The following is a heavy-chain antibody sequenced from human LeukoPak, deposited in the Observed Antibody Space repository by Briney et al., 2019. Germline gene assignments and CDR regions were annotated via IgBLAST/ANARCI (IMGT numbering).Heavy chain of an antibody. CDR1: GFTFTTYT. J-gene: IGHJ4*02. V-gene: IGHV3-21*04. CDR3: ARDYGTYGGNSLGYFDF. D-gene: IGHD4-23*01. Sequence: GGSLRLSCAASGFTFTTYTMNWVRQAPGKGLEWVSSISSRSGYIYYADSVKGRFTISRDNAKNSLSLQMNSLRAEDTAVYYCARDYGTYGGNSLGYFDFWGQGTLVTVSS. CDR2: ISSRSGYI.